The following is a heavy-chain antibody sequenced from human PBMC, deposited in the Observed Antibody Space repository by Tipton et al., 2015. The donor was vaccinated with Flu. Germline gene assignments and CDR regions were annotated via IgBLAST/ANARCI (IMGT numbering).Heavy chain of an antibody. CDR1: VGSISTGDYY. CDR3: ARRGYGSYAPIDY. CDR2: TSNTGST. D-gene: IGHD3-10*01. V-gene: IGHV4-31*03. Sequence: TLSLTCTVSVGSISTGDYYWIWIRQHPGEGLEWIVYTSNTGSTFYNPPLKSRVTTSLDTSKNQFSLKVSSVTAAYTAVYYCARRGYGSYAPIDYVGPGTRVSVSS. J-gene: IGHJ4*02.